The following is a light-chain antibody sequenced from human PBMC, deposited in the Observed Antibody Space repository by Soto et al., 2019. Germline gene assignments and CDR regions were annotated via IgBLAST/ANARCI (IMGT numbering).Light chain of an antibody. J-gene: IGKJ5*01. CDR2: GTS. V-gene: IGKV3D-20*02. Sequence: EIVLTQSPGTLSLSPGERATLSCRASQSVASTYLAWYQHKPGQAPRLLIYGTSNRATGIPDRFSGSGSGTDFTLTISRLEPEDFALYYCQQRSNRITFGQGTRLEIK. CDR1: QSVASTY. CDR3: QQRSNRIT.